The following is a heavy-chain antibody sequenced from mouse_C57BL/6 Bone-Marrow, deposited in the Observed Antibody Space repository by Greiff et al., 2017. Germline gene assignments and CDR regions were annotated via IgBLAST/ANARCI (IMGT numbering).Heavy chain of an antibody. V-gene: IGHV1-50*01. D-gene: IGHD1-1*01. J-gene: IGHJ1*03. CDR3: ASLYYGSSYGYFDV. CDR1: GYTFTSYW. Sequence: QVQLQQPGAELVKPGASVKLSCKASGYTFTSYWMQWVKQRPGQGLEWIGEIDPSDSYTNYNQKFKGKATLTVDTSSSTAYMQLSSLTSEDSAVYYCASLYYGSSYGYFDVWGTGTTVTVSS. CDR2: IDPSDSYT.